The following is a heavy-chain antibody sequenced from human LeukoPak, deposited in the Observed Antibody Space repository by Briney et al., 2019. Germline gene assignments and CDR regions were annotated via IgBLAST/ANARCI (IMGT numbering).Heavy chain of an antibody. V-gene: IGHV3-53*01. Sequence: GGSLRLSCAASGFTVSSNYMSWVRQAPGKGLEWVSVIYSGGSTYYADSVKGRFTISRDNSKNTLYLQMNSLRAEDTAVYYCAXXRHDSSGYIPVWGQGTLVTVSS. D-gene: IGHD3-22*01. CDR1: GFTVSSNY. J-gene: IGHJ4*02. CDR3: AXXRHDSSGYIPV. CDR2: IYSGGST.